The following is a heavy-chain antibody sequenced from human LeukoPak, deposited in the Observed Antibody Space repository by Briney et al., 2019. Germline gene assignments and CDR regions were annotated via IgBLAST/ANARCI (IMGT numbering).Heavy chain of an antibody. CDR2: IIPIFGTA. CDR1: GGTFSSYA. J-gene: IGHJ6*02. Sequence: SVKVSCKASGGTFSSYAISWVRQAPGQGLEWMGGIIPIFGTANYAQKFQGRVTITADESTSTAYMELSSLRSEDTAVYYCAREGFPPKISDFWSGLGPYYYYGMDVWGQGITVTVSS. V-gene: IGHV1-69*13. CDR3: AREGFPPKISDFWSGLGPYYYYGMDV. D-gene: IGHD3-3*01.